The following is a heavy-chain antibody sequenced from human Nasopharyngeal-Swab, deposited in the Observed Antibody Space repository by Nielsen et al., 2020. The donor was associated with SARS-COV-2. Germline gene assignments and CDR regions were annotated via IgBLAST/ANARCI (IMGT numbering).Heavy chain of an antibody. CDR3: ARDDCSSTSCYGRSNAFDI. Sequence: WIRQPPGKGLEWVSGISWNSGSIGYADSVKGRFTISRDNAKNSLYLQMNSLRDEDTAVYYCARDDCSSTSCYGRSNAFDIWGQGTMVTVSS. V-gene: IGHV3-9*01. D-gene: IGHD2-2*01. CDR2: ISWNSGSI. J-gene: IGHJ3*02.